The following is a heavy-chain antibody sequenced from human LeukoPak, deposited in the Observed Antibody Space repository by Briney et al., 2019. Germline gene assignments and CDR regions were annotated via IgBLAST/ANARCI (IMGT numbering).Heavy chain of an antibody. CDR3: AKDIQDYGDYPYGMDV. Sequence: PGGSLRLSCAASGFTFDDFAMHWVRQAPGKGLEWVSGINWKSGNIGYADSVMGRFTISRDNAKNSLYLQMNSLRAEDTALYYCAKDIQDYGDYPYGMDVWGQETTVTVSS. CDR2: INWKSGNI. J-gene: IGHJ6*02. V-gene: IGHV3-9*01. D-gene: IGHD4-17*01. CDR1: GFTFDDFA.